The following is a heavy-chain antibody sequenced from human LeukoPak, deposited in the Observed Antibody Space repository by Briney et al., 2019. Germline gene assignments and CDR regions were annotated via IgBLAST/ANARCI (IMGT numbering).Heavy chain of an antibody. V-gene: IGHV3-21*01. CDR3: ARDGGGSFDY. J-gene: IGHJ4*02. Sequence: AGSLRLSCAAFGFTFRTYSMNWVRQVPGKGLEWVSSISSTSSYVFYADSVKGRFTISRDNAKNSLYLQMNSLRAEDTAVYYCARDGGGSFDYWGQGTLVTVSS. CDR1: GFTFRTYS. CDR2: ISSTSSYV. D-gene: IGHD3-16*01.